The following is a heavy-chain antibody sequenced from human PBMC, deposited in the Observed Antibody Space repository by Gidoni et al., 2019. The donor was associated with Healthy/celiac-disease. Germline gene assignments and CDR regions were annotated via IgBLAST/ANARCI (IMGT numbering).Heavy chain of an antibody. Sequence: QVQLVQSGAEVKKPGASVKVSCKASGSTFTGYYMHWVRQAPGHGLGWMGWINPNSGGTNYANKCQGRVTRTRHTSISTAYMELSRLRSDDTAVYYCARADYSSNIALWGQGTLVTVSS. CDR1: GSTFTGYY. CDR3: ARADYSSNIAL. CDR2: INPNSGGT. D-gene: IGHD6-13*01. V-gene: IGHV1-2*02. J-gene: IGHJ4*02.